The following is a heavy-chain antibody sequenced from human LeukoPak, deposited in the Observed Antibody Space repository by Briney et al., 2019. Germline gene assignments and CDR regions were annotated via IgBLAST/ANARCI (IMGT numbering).Heavy chain of an antibody. V-gene: IGHV3-48*03. D-gene: IGHD1-26*01. Sequence: GGSLRLSCAASGFTFSSYEMNWVRQAPGKGLEWVSYISNSGSTIYYADSVRGRFTISRDNSKNTLYLQMNSLRAEDTAVYYCAGYGGSYPYYMDVWGKGTTVTISS. CDR3: AGYGGSYPYYMDV. J-gene: IGHJ6*03. CDR2: ISNSGSTI. CDR1: GFTFSSYE.